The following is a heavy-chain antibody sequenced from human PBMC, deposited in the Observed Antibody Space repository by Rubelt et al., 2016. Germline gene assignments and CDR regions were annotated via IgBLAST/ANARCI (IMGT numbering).Heavy chain of an antibody. CDR1: GFTFSDYA. Sequence: QVQLVESGGGVVQPGRSLRLSCAASGFTFSDYAMHSFRQDPGKGLEWDSLIYSDDRTPYADSVKGRFTISRDTSTNTLYLQMNRRRDEDTAGYYCAKDPTAGYSSGWYGDNWGQGTLVTVSS. CDR2: IYSDDRT. J-gene: IGHJ4*02. V-gene: IGHV3-NL1*01. CDR3: AKDPTAGYSSGWYGDN. D-gene: IGHD6-19*01.